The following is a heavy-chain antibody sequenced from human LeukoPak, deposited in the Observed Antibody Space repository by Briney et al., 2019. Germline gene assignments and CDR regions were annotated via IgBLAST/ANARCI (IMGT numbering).Heavy chain of an antibody. Sequence: ASVKVSCKASGYTFTSYYMHWVRQAPGQGLEWMGWMNPNSGNTGYAQKFQGRVTITRNTSISTAYMELSSLRSEDTAVYYCAREWRGFPDYWGQGTLVTVSS. CDR2: MNPNSGNT. D-gene: IGHD3-3*01. J-gene: IGHJ4*02. V-gene: IGHV1-8*03. CDR1: GYTFTSYY. CDR3: AREWRGFPDY.